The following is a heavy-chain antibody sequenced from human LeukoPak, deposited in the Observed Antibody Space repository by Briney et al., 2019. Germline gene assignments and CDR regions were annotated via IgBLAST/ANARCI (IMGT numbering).Heavy chain of an antibody. J-gene: IGHJ5*02. Sequence: ASVKVSCKASGYTFTGYYMHWVRQAPGQGLEWMGWINPNSGGTNYAQKFQGRVTMTRDTSISTAYMELSRLRSDDTAVYYCARSGSVVVVPAAYNWFDPWGQGTLVTVS. CDR3: ARSGSVVVVPAAYNWFDP. V-gene: IGHV1-2*02. CDR2: INPNSGGT. D-gene: IGHD2-2*01. CDR1: GYTFTGYY.